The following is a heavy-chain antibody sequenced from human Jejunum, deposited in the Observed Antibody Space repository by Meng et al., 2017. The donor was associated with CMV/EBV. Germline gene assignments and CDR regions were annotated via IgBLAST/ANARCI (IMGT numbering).Heavy chain of an antibody. J-gene: IGHJ4*02. CDR1: FSTFA. V-gene: IGHV1-69*01. CDR3: ARDVPRAGGAGSQFDF. CDR2: VVPLFGTS. Sequence: FSTFAIRWLRQAPGQGLEWMGGVVPLFGTSNYAQKFQGRVTITADASTTTAFMELRSLKSEDTAIYFCARDVPRAGGAGSQFDFWGQGTLVTVSS. D-gene: IGHD6-13*01.